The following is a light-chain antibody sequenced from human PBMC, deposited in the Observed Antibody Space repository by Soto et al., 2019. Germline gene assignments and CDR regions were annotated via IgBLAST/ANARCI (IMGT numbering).Light chain of an antibody. CDR3: SSYTSSRTL. CDR2: AVT. Sequence: QSALTQPASVSGSPGQSITISCTGTSSDVGAYNYVSWYQQHPGKAPKLMIYAVTDRPSGVSSRFSGSKSGNTASLTISGLQAEDEDDYYCSSYTSSRTLFGTGTKV. CDR1: SSDVGAYNY. J-gene: IGLJ1*01. V-gene: IGLV2-14*01.